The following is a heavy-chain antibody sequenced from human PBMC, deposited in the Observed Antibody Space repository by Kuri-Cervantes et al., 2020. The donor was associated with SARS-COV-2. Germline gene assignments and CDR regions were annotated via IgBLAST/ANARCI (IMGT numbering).Heavy chain of an antibody. Sequence: GGSLRLSCAASGFTFSSYGMHWVRQAPGKGLEWVAVIWYDGSNKYYADSVKGRFTISRDNSKNTLYLQMNSLRAEDTAVYYCARAYSSGWYYYHGMDVWGQGTTVTVSS. V-gene: IGHV3-33*01. D-gene: IGHD6-19*01. CDR1: GFTFSSYG. J-gene: IGHJ6*02. CDR3: ARAYSSGWYYYHGMDV. CDR2: IWYDGSNK.